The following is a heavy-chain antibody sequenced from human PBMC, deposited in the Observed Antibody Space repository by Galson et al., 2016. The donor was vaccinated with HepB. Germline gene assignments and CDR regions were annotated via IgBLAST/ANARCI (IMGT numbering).Heavy chain of an antibody. CDR1: GFTFSSYT. D-gene: IGHD2-2*01. Sequence: SLRLSCAASGFTFSSYTMNWVRQAPGKGLEWVSYISSSSSSIYYADSVKGRFTISRDNAKNSLYLQMNSLRDEDTAVYFCARDWIPWYQISKGGLDYWGQGTLVTVSS. J-gene: IGHJ4*02. CDR2: ISSSSSSI. CDR3: ARDWIPWYQISKGGLDY. V-gene: IGHV3-48*02.